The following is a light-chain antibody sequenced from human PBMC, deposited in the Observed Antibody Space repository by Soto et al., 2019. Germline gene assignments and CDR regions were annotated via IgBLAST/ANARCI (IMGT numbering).Light chain of an antibody. CDR1: QSVGSN. Sequence: EIVMTQSPATLSVSPGERVTLSCRASQSVGSNLAWYQQKPGQAPRLLMYGASTRATGIPGRFSGSGSGTEFTLTISSLQSEDFAVYYCQQYKNWPPITFGQGTRLEIK. V-gene: IGKV3-15*01. CDR3: QQYKNWPPIT. CDR2: GAS. J-gene: IGKJ5*01.